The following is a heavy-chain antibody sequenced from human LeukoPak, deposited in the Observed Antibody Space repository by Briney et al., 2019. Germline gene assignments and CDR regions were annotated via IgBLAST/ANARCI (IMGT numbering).Heavy chain of an antibody. CDR1: GGTFSSYA. D-gene: IGHD1-26*01. CDR2: IIPIFGTA. J-gene: IGHJ4*02. Sequence: SVKVSCKASGGTFSSYAISWVRQAPGQGLEWIGRIIPIFGTANYAQKFQGRVTITTDESTSTAYMELSSLRSEDTAVYYCARGKGGSYYLFDYWGQGTLVTVSS. CDR3: ARGKGGSYYLFDY. V-gene: IGHV1-69*05.